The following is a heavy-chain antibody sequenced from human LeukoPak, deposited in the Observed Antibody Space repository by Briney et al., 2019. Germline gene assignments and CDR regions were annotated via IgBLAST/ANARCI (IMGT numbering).Heavy chain of an antibody. CDR2: IYYSGST. J-gene: IGHJ2*01. CDR3: ARHWGDGYNLYWNFDL. V-gene: IGHV4-59*01. CDR1: GGSISGSY. Sequence: SETLSLTCTVSGGSISGSYWSWIRQPPGKGLEWIGYIYYSGSTDYNPSLKSRVTMSVGTSKIQFSLKLNSVTAADTAVYYCARHWGDGYNLYWNFDLWGRGTLVTVSS. D-gene: IGHD5-24*01.